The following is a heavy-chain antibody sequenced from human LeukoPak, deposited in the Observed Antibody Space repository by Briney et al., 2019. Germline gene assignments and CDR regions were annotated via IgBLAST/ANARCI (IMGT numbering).Heavy chain of an antibody. J-gene: IGHJ4*02. CDR3: AKGRVVVPAAPTYYFDY. D-gene: IGHD2-2*01. Sequence: GGSLRLSCAASGFTFSSYSMNWVRQAPGKGLEWVSSISSSSSYIYYADSVKGRFTISRDNSKNTLYLQMNSLRAEDTAVYYCAKGRVVVPAAPTYYFDYWGQGTLVTVSS. CDR2: ISSSSSYI. V-gene: IGHV3-21*04. CDR1: GFTFSSYS.